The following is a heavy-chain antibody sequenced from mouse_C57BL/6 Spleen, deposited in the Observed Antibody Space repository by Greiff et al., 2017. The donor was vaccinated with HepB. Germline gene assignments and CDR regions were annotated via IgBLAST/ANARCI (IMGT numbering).Heavy chain of an antibody. CDR1: GYTFTSYW. D-gene: IGHD3-1*01. Sequence: VQLQQPGAELVKPGASVKLSCKASGYTFTSYWMQWVKQRPGQGLEWIGEIDPSDSYTNYNQKFKGKATLTVDTSSSTAYMQLSSLTSEDSAVYYCARRAPGAMDYWGQGTSVTVSS. CDR3: ARRAPGAMDY. J-gene: IGHJ4*01. CDR2: IDPSDSYT. V-gene: IGHV1-50*01.